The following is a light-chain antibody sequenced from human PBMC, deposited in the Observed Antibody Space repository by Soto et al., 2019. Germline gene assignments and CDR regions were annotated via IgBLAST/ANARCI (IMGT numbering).Light chain of an antibody. CDR2: ENN. CDR1: SSNIGNNY. V-gene: IGLV1-51*02. J-gene: IGLJ1*01. CDR3: GTWDSSLSASCV. Sequence: QSALTQPPSVSAAPGQKVTISCSGSSSNIGNNYVSWYQQLPGTAPKLLIYENNKRPSGIPDRFSGSKSGTSATLGITGLQTGDEADYYCGTWDSSLSASCVFGTGTQLTVL.